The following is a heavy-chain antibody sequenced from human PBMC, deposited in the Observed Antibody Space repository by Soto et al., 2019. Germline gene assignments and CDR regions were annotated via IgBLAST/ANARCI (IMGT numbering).Heavy chain of an antibody. CDR2: ISGGGDST. Sequence: PGGSLRLSCAASGLTFSRYAMSWVRQAPGKGLEWVSSISGGGDSTYYADSVKGRFTISRDNSKNTLWLQMNSLRAEDTAVYFCAKARGNSGYDTDYFDYWGHGTLVTVSS. V-gene: IGHV3-23*01. CDR3: AKARGNSGYDTDYFDY. D-gene: IGHD5-12*01. CDR1: GLTFSRYA. J-gene: IGHJ4*01.